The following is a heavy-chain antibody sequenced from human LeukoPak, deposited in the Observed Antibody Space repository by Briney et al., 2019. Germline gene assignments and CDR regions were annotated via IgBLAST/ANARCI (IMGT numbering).Heavy chain of an antibody. CDR1: GFTFSSYA. CDR2: ISGSGGST. Sequence: GGSLRLSCAASGFTFSSYAMSWVRQAPGKGLEWVSVISGSGGSTYYADSVKGRFTISRDNSKNTLYLQMNSLRAEDTAVYYCAKDDLYYYDSSGYGAFDIWGQGTMVTVSS. CDR3: AKDDLYYYDSSGYGAFDI. V-gene: IGHV3-23*01. D-gene: IGHD3-22*01. J-gene: IGHJ3*02.